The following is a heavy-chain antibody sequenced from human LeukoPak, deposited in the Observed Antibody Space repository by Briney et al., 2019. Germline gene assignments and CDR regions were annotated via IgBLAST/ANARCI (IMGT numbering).Heavy chain of an antibody. CDR2: ISASNVNT. J-gene: IGHJ3*02. D-gene: IGHD6-13*01. Sequence: ASVKVSCRASGYTFTNYVISWLEQAPGQGLEGMGWISASNVNTNYAQKVQGRVTMTTDTSTSTAYMELRSLRSDDTAVYYCARGWYFAFDIWGQGTMVTVSS. V-gene: IGHV1-18*01. CDR3: ARGWYFAFDI. CDR1: GYTFTNYV.